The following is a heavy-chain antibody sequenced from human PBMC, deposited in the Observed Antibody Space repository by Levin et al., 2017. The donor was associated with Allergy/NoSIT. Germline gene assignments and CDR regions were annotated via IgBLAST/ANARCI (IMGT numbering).Heavy chain of an antibody. CDR1: GYTFTGYY. CDR3: ARALEGYYDY. CDR2: INPNSGGT. D-gene: IGHD5-24*01. Sequence: GESLKISCKASGYTFTGYYMHWVRQAPGQGLEWMGWINPNSGGTNYAQKFQGRVTMTRDTSISTAYMELSRLRSDDTAVYYCARALEGYYDYWGQGTLVTVSS. J-gene: IGHJ4*02. V-gene: IGHV1-2*02.